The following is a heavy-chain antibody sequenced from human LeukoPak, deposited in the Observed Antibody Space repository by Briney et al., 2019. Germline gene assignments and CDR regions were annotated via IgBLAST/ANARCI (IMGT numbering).Heavy chain of an antibody. V-gene: IGHV4-39*01. CDR2: IYYSGST. Sequence: SETLSLTCTVSGGSISSSSYYWGWIRQPPGKGLEWIGSIYYSGSTYYNPSLKSRVTISVDTSRNQFSLKLSSVTAADTAVYYCARMTTGSGGDYWGQGTLVTVSS. CDR1: GGSISSSSYY. CDR3: ARMTTGSGGDY. D-gene: IGHD4-17*01. J-gene: IGHJ4*02.